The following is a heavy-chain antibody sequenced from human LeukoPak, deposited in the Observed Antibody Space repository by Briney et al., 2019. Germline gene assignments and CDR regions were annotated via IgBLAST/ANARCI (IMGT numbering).Heavy chain of an antibody. V-gene: IGHV3-48*02. CDR1: GFTFISYS. D-gene: IGHD1-26*01. CDR3: ASSGSYRFDY. CDR2: ITASGTAM. Sequence: GGSLRLSCAASGFTFISYSMNWVRQAPGEGLEWVSHITASGTAMFYADSVKGRFTISRDNAKNSLYLQMNSLRDEDTAVYYCASSGSYRFDYWGQGTLVTVSS. J-gene: IGHJ4*02.